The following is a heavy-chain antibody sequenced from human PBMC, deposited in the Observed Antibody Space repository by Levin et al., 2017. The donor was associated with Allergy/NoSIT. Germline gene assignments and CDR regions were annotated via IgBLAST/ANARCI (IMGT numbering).Heavy chain of an antibody. CDR2: MNHSGST. Sequence: SETLSLTCAVYGGSFSGYYWSWIRQPPGKGLEWIGEMNHSGSTDYNPSLKSRVTTSVDTSKNQFSLRLNSVTAADTAVYYCARGPRRVRGTNTEVVGAFDIWGQGTMVAVSS. D-gene: IGHD2-8*01. J-gene: IGHJ3*02. CDR1: GGSFSGYY. CDR3: ARGPRRVRGTNTEVVGAFDI. V-gene: IGHV4-34*01.